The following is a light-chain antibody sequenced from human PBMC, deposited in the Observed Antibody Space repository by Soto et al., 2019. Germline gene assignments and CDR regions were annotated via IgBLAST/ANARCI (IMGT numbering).Light chain of an antibody. CDR2: SAF. CDR1: QLIRSD. V-gene: IGKV1-6*01. CDR3: LQDYNYPQT. J-gene: IGKJ1*01. Sequence: IQMTQSPSSLSASVGERVTITCRASQLIRSDLGWYQQKPGEVPRLLIHSAFTLQSGVPSRFSGSASGTDFTLTISSLQPEDSATYYCLQDYNYPQTFGQGTKVEIK.